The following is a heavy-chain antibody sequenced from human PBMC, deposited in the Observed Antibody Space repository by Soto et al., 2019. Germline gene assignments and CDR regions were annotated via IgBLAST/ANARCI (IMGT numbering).Heavy chain of an antibody. CDR1: GYNFINYG. V-gene: IGHV1-18*04. Sequence: ASVKVSCKFSGYNFINYGMTWVRQAPGQGLEWMGWISGSNGATKYAQRFQTRVTLTTDTSTNTAYMELRSLRLDDTAVYYCARDSKWLIINGNWFDSWGQGTLVTVSS. CDR3: ARDSKWLIINGNWFDS. CDR2: ISGSNGAT. D-gene: IGHD5-12*01. J-gene: IGHJ5*01.